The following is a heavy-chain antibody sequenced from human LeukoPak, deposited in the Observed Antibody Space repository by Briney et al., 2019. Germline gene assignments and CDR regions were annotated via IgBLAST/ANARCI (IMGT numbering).Heavy chain of an antibody. D-gene: IGHD5-24*01. J-gene: IGHJ3*02. CDR1: GFTFSSYE. CDR3: ARADGDAFDI. CDR2: IGSSGGSR. V-gene: IGHV3-48*03. Sequence: PGGSLRLSCIASGFTFSSYEMDWVRRAAGKGLEWVSYIGSSGGSRYYADSGKGRFTTSRDNAKNSLYLQMNSLRAEDTAVYYWARADGDAFDIWGQGTMVTVSS.